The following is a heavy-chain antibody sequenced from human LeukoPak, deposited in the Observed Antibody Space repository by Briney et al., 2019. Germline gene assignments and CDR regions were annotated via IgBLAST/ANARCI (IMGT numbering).Heavy chain of an antibody. J-gene: IGHJ4*02. CDR2: MNPISGNT. V-gene: IGHV1-8*01. CDR3: ARGPRGYSYQDK. CDR1: GYTFTSYD. D-gene: IGHD5-18*01. Sequence: ASVKVSCKASGYTFTSYDFTWVRQATGQGLEWMGWMNPISGNTGYAQKFQGRVTMTRNTSISTAYMELSSLRSEDTAVYYCARGPRGYSYQDKWGQGTLVTVSS.